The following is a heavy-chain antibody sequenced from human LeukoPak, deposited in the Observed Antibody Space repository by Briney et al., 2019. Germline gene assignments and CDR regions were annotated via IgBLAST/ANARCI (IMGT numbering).Heavy chain of an antibody. CDR2: IIPILGIA. CDR1: GGTFSSYT. V-gene: IGHV1-69*02. D-gene: IGHD3-3*01. CDR3: ARGRGYNMKGGFDY. J-gene: IGHJ4*02. Sequence: SVKVSCKASGGTFSSYTISWVRQAPGQGLEWMGRIIPILGIANYAQKFQGRVTITADKSTSTAYMELSSLRSEDTAVYYCARGRGYNMKGGFDYWGQGTLVTVSS.